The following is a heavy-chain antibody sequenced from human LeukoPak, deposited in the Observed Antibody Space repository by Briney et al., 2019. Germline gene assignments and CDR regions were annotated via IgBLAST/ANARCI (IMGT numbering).Heavy chain of an antibody. CDR2: ISTSSSTI. Sequence: QPGGSLRLSCAASGFTFSSHSINWVRQAPGKGLEWVSYISTSSSTIYYADSVKGRFTISRDNSKNTLYLQMNSLRAEDTAVYYCATSNGYGYRPFDYWGQGTLVTVSS. CDR1: GFTFSSHS. CDR3: ATSNGYGYRPFDY. D-gene: IGHD5-18*01. V-gene: IGHV3-48*01. J-gene: IGHJ4*02.